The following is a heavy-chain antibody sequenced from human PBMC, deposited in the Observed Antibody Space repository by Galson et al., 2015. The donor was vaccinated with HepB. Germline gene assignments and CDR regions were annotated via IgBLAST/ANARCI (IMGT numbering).Heavy chain of an antibody. CDR3: ARGGLTGTIDY. J-gene: IGHJ4*02. Sequence: SVKVSCKVSGYTLTDLSMHWVRQAPGKGLEWMGGFDPDDGETIYAQKFQGRVTMTEDTSTDTAYMELSSLRSEVTAGYYCARGGLTGTIDYWGQGTLVTVSS. CDR1: GYTLTDLS. CDR2: FDPDDGET. V-gene: IGHV1-24*01. D-gene: IGHD1-7*01.